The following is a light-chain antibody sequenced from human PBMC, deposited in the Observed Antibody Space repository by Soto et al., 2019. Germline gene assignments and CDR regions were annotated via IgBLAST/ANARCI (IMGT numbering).Light chain of an antibody. CDR1: QSIDTF. Sequence: EVVLTQSPATLSLSPGERATLSCRASQSIDTFLAWYQQKPGQAPRLLIYDASNRATGIPARFSGSGSGTDFTLTISSLEPEDFAVYYCQQRRHWPPITFGQGTRLEIK. CDR2: DAS. V-gene: IGKV3-11*01. J-gene: IGKJ5*01. CDR3: QQRRHWPPIT.